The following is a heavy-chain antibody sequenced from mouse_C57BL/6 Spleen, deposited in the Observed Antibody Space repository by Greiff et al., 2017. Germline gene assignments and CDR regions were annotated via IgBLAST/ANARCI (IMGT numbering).Heavy chain of an antibody. D-gene: IGHD1-1*01. CDR1: GFNIKNTY. J-gene: IGHJ4*01. Sequence: EVQLQQSVAELVRPGASVKLSCTASGFNIKNTYMHWVKQRPEQGLEWIGRIDPANGNTKYAPKFQGKATITADTSANTAYLQLSILTSEDTAIYYCARDYGSSYEGDAMDYWGQGTSVTVSS. CDR3: ARDYGSSYEGDAMDY. CDR2: IDPANGNT. V-gene: IGHV14-3*01.